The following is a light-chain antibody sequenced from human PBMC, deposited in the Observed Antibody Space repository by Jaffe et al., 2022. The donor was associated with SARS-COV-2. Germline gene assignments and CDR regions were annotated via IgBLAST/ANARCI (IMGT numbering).Light chain of an antibody. CDR2: EVT. CDR3: SSYTSSSALE. J-gene: IGLJ2*01. V-gene: IGLV2-14*01. CDR1: SSDVGGYNF. Sequence: QSALTQPASVSGSPGQSITISCTGTSSDVGGYNFVSWYQHHPGKAPKLMIYEVTNRPSGVPDRFSGSKSGNTASLTISGLQAEDEAAYYCSSYTSSSALEFGGGTKLTVL.